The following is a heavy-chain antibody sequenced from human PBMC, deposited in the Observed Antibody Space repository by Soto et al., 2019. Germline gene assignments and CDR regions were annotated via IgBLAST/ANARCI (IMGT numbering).Heavy chain of an antibody. D-gene: IGHD1-26*01. CDR2: ISGGGGST. CDR1: GFTFSSYA. Sequence: GGSLRLSCGASGFTFSSYAMSWVRQAPGKGLEWVSAISGGGGSTYYADSVKGRVTISRDNSKNTLYLQMNSLRAEDTAVYYCAKVSLGATTITDYYYYGLDVWGQGTTVTASS. V-gene: IGHV3-23*01. CDR3: AKVSLGATTITDYYYYGLDV. J-gene: IGHJ6*02.